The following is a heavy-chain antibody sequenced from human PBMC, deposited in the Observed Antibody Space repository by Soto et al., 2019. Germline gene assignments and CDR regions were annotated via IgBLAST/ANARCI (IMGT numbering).Heavy chain of an antibody. CDR1: GGSISGYY. D-gene: IGHD3-10*01. CDR3: ARDGSGSYSSPFDY. J-gene: IGHJ4*02. V-gene: IGHV4-59*01. CDR2: IYYTGGT. Sequence: PSETLSLTCTVSGGSISGYYWSWIRQPPGKGLEWIGYIYYTGGTNYNPSLKSRVTISVDTSKNQLSLKLSSVTAADTAVYYCARDGSGSYSSPFDYWGQGTLVTVSS.